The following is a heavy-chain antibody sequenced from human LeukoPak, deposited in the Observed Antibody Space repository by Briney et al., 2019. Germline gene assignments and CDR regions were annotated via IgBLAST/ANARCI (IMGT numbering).Heavy chain of an antibody. CDR1: GGSIRSSSYY. J-gene: IGHJ4*02. V-gene: IGHV4-39*07. D-gene: IGHD6-19*01. CDR2: IYYSGST. CDR3: ARDAKPQWLVPTGSFLFDY. Sequence: PSETLSLTCTVSGGSIRSSSYYWGWVRQPPGKGLEWIGSIYYSGSTYYNPSLKSRVTISVDTSKNQFSLKLSSVTAADTAVYYCARDAKPQWLVPTGSFLFDYWGQGTLVTVSS.